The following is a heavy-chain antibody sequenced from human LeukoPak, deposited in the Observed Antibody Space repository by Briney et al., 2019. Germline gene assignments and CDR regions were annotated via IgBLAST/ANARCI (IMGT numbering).Heavy chain of an antibody. V-gene: IGHV4-61*01. Sequence: PSETLSLTCDVSGVSINTCCYYWTWIRQPPGKGLEWIGYKYYSGSTRYNSSLRSRLTISLDSSKNQFSLRLTAVTAADTAVYYCARGRSYGFDFDSWGPGTLVTVSS. J-gene: IGHJ4*02. CDR2: KYYSGST. CDR1: GVSINTCCYY. CDR3: ARGRSYGFDFDS. D-gene: IGHD5-18*01.